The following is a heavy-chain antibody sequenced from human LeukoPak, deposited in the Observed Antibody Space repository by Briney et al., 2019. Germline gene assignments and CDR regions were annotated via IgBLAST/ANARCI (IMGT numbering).Heavy chain of an antibody. D-gene: IGHD6-19*01. J-gene: IGHJ3*02. Sequence: SEPLSLTCAVSGGSLNSTNWWSWVRQAPGKGLEWIGEIYHSGTTIYNPSLKSRVSISVDKSKNQFSLQLNSVTPDDTAVYYCVSGRVAGIDAFDIWGQGTMVTVSS. V-gene: IGHV4-4*02. CDR2: IYHSGTT. CDR3: VSGRVAGIDAFDI. CDR1: GGSLNSTNW.